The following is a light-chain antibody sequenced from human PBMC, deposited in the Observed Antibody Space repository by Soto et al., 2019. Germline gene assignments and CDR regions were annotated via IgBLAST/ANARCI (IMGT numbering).Light chain of an antibody. Sequence: EIVLTQSPCTLSPSTGERATLSCRASQSVSNNYLAWYQQKPGQAPRLLIYGASNRATGIPDRFSGSGSGTDFTLTISRLQPEDFAVYYCQQYGSSGTFGQGTKVAIK. CDR1: QSVSNNY. CDR3: QQYGSSGT. V-gene: IGKV3-20*01. CDR2: GAS. J-gene: IGKJ1*01.